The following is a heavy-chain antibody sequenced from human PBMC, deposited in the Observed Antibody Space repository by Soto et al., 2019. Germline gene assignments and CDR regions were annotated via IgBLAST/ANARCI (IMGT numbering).Heavy chain of an antibody. D-gene: IGHD6-13*01. CDR3: ARDRDGYSSSIDAFDI. V-gene: IGHV1-69*01. Sequence: QVQLVQSGAEVMKPGSSVKVSCKASGGTFSSYAISWVRQAPGQGLEWMGGIIPIFGTANYAQKFQGRVTITADESTSTAYMELSSLRSEDTAVYYCARDRDGYSSSIDAFDIWGQGTMVTVSS. CDR1: GGTFSSYA. CDR2: IIPIFGTA. J-gene: IGHJ3*02.